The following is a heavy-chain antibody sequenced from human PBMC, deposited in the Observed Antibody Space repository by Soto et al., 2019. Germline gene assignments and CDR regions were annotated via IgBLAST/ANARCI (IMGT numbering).Heavy chain of an antibody. CDR3: AVSLGHYFDF. J-gene: IGHJ4*02. V-gene: IGHV4-59*01. CDR1: GGSISSYY. D-gene: IGHD3-16*02. CDR2: IYYSGST. Sequence: QVQLQESGPGLVKPSETLSLTCTVSGGSISSYYWSWIRQPPVKGLEWIGYIYYSGSTNYNPSLNSRATISVGTSKNHFAPKLGFWAAADAAVHYCAVSLGHYFDFWGQGRLVAVSS.